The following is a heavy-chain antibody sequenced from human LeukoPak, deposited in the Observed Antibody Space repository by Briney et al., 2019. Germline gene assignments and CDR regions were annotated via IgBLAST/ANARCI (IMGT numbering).Heavy chain of an antibody. CDR1: GYTFTSYG. D-gene: IGHD2-15*01. Sequence: ASVKVSCKASGYTFTSYGISWVRQAPGQGPEWMGWISAYNGNTNYAQKLQGRVTMTTDTSTSTAYMELRSLRSDDTAVYYCARPASYCSGGSCYRGWFDPWGQGTLVTVSS. CDR3: ARPASYCSGGSCYRGWFDP. J-gene: IGHJ5*02. CDR2: ISAYNGNT. V-gene: IGHV1-18*01.